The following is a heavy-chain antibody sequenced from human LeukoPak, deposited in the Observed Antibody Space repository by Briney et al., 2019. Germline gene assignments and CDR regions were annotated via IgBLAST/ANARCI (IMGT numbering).Heavy chain of an antibody. CDR2: ISSSGSTI. Sequence: PGGSLRLSCAASGFTFSSYEMNWVRQAPGEGLEWVSYISSSGSTIYYADSVKGRFAISRDNAKNSLYLQMNSLRAEDTAVYYCARDWAVGYGDYLFDYWGQGTLVTVSS. CDR3: ARDWAVGYGDYLFDY. V-gene: IGHV3-48*03. D-gene: IGHD4-17*01. J-gene: IGHJ4*02. CDR1: GFTFSSYE.